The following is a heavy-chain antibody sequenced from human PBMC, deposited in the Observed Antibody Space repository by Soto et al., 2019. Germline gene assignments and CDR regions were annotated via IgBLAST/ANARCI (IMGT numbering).Heavy chain of an antibody. Sequence: GGSLRLSCAASGFIFSNFGMHWVRQAPGKGLEWVAVIWYDGSNEYYADSVKGRFTIPKDNSKNMLYLQMNRLRAEDTAVYYCARDDIPGITVATYGLDVWGQGTTVTVSS. CDR3: ARDDIPGITVATYGLDV. CDR1: GFIFSNFG. CDR2: IWYDGSNE. V-gene: IGHV3-33*01. D-gene: IGHD6-19*01. J-gene: IGHJ6*02.